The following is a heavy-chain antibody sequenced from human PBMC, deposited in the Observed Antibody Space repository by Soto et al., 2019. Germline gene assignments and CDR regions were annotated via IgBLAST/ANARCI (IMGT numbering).Heavy chain of an antibody. D-gene: IGHD2-2*01. Sequence: GGSLRLSCAASGFTFSSYAMSWVRQAPGKGLEWVSAISGSGGSTYYADSVKGRFTISRDNSKNTLYLQMNSLRAGDTAVYYCAKDQTVVVTAALDYWGQGTLVTVSS. CDR2: ISGSGGST. V-gene: IGHV3-23*01. CDR1: GFTFSSYA. CDR3: AKDQTVVVTAALDY. J-gene: IGHJ4*02.